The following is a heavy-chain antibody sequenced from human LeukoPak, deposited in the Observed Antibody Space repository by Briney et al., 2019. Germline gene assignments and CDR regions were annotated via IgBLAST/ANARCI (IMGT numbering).Heavy chain of an antibody. CDR3: AREGTAVTHFDY. CDR1: GGSISGYY. V-gene: IGHV4-59*01. Sequence: SETLSLTCNASGGSISGYYWSWIRQPPGQGLEWIGYIYSSGSTNYNPSLKSRVTISIDTSKNQFSLKLSSVTAADTAVYYCAREGTAVTHFDYWGQGTLVTVSS. CDR2: IYSSGST. D-gene: IGHD4-11*01. J-gene: IGHJ4*02.